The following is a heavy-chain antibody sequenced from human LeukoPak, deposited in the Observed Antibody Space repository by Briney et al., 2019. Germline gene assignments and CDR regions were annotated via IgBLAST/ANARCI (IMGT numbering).Heavy chain of an antibody. CDR2: IYSGGST. CDR3: ARDLSVPAADFYHYYMDL. J-gene: IGHJ6*03. D-gene: IGHD2-2*01. CDR1: GFTVSSNY. Sequence: QPGGSLRLSCAASGFTVSSNYMSWVRQAPGKGLEWVSVIYSGGSTYYADSVKGRFTISRDNSKNTLYLQMNSLRAEDTAVYYCARDLSVPAADFYHYYMDLWGKGTTVTVSS. V-gene: IGHV3-66*02.